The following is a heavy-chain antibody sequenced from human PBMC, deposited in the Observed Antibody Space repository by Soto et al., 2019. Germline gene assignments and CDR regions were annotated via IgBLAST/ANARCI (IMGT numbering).Heavy chain of an antibody. CDR2: IRGFSPYT. CDR3: ARDHDSSGYSPKDY. D-gene: IGHD3-22*01. CDR1: GFTFRTYT. V-gene: IGHV3-21*01. Sequence: PGGSLRLSCISSGFTFRTYTMNWVRQAPGKGLEWVSGIRGFSPYTFYADSVKGRFAISRGNSKNTLYLQMNSLRAEDTAVYYCARDHDSSGYSPKDYWGQGTLVTVSS. J-gene: IGHJ4*02.